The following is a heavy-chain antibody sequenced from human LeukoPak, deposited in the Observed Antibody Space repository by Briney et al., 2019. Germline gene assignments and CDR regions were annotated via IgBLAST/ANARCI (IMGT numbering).Heavy chain of an antibody. CDR2: ISGSGGST. J-gene: IGHJ6*02. Sequence: GASLRLSCAASGFTFSSYAMSWVRQAPGKGLEWVSAISGSGGSTYYADSVKGRFTISRDNSKNTLYLQMNSLRAEDTAVYYCAKGGYCSSTSRYFREIYGMDVWGQGTTVTVSS. V-gene: IGHV3-23*01. CDR1: GFTFSSYA. D-gene: IGHD2-2*01. CDR3: AKGGYCSSTSRYFREIYGMDV.